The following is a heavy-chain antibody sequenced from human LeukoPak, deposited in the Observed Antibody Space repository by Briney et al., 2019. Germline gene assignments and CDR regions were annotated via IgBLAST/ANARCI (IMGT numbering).Heavy chain of an antibody. Sequence: TSETLSLTCAVYGGSFRGYYWSWLRQPPGKGREWIGEINHSGSTNQNPPLKSRVTISVDTSKTQFSLKLSSVTAADTAVYYCARGVGRGHYYGMDVWGQGTTVTVSS. V-gene: IGHV4-34*01. CDR3: ARGVGRGHYYGMDV. J-gene: IGHJ6*02. CDR1: GGSFRGYY. CDR2: INHSGST. D-gene: IGHD3-10*01.